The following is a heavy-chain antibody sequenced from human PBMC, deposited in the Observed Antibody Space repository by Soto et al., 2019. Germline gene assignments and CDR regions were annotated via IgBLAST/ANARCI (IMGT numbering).Heavy chain of an antibody. D-gene: IGHD2-15*01. CDR2: ITPIYGTA. CDR1: GGTFSKYA. CDR3: ARGGGGSVHLRY. Sequence: QVQLVQSGAEVKQPGSSVHVSCKASGGTFSKYAISWVRQAPGQGLEWMGAITPIYGTANYVQKFQGRVTITADKSTSTAYMELSSLRSEDTAVYYCARGGGGSVHLRYWGQGTLVTVSS. V-gene: IGHV1-69*06. J-gene: IGHJ4*02.